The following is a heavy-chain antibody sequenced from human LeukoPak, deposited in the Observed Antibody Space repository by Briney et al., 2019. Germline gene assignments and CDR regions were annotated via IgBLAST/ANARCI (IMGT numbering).Heavy chain of an antibody. CDR3: ARALEARGGSFPYGMDV. J-gene: IGHJ6*02. CDR1: GFTFSIYW. CDR2: IKRDGSEK. V-gene: IGHV3-7*01. Sequence: GGSLRLSCAASGFTFSIYWMTWVRQAPGKGLEWVANIKRDGSEKYHVDSVKGRFTISRDNAKNSLYLQMNSLRDEDTAVYYCARALEARGGSFPYGMDVWGQGTTVTVSS. D-gene: IGHD2-15*01.